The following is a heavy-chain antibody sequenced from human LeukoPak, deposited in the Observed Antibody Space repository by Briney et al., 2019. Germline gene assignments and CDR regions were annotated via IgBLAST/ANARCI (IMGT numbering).Heavy chain of an antibody. J-gene: IGHJ4*02. V-gene: IGHV3-21*01. CDR3: ARVSGGYSGYDYFDY. CDR1: GFTFSSYS. Sequence: GGSLRLSCAASGFTFSSYSMNWVRQARGKGLEWVSSISSSSSYIYYADSVKGRFTISRDNAKNSLYLQMNSLRAEDTAVYYCARVSGGYSGYDYFDYWGQGTLVTVSS. D-gene: IGHD5-12*01. CDR2: ISSSSSYI.